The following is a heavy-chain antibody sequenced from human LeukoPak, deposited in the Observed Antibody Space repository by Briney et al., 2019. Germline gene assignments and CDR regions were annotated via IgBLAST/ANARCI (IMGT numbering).Heavy chain of an antibody. CDR1: GFTFSSYS. CDR2: ISSSSSYT. CDR3: TRVVSVASYYFDY. J-gene: IGHJ4*02. V-gene: IGHV3-21*01. Sequence: GGSLRLSCAASGFTFSSYSMNWVRQAPGKGLEWVSSISSSSSYTLFADSVKGRFTISRDNAKNSLYLQMNSLRAEDTAVYYCTRVVSVASYYFDYWGQGTLVTVSS. D-gene: IGHD6-19*01.